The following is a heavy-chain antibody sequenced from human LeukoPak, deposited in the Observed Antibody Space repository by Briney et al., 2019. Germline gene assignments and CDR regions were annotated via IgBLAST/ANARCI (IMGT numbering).Heavy chain of an antibody. Sequence: GGSLRLSCAASGFTFSRYWMNWVRQAPGKGLEWVSSISSSSSNIFYADSVKGRFTISRDNAKNSLYLQMHSLRAEDTAVYYCAREYSSSWYKYAFDMWGQGTVVTVSS. CDR1: GFTFSRYW. CDR2: ISSSSSNI. J-gene: IGHJ3*02. D-gene: IGHD6-13*01. CDR3: AREYSSSWYKYAFDM. V-gene: IGHV3-21*01.